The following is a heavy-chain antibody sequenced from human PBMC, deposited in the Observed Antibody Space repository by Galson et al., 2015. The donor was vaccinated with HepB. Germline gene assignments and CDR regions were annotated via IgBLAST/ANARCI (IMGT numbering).Heavy chain of an antibody. D-gene: IGHD3-22*01. J-gene: IGHJ4*02. Sequence: SETLSLTCAVYGGSFSGYYWSWIRQPPGKGLEWIGEINHSGSTNYNPSLKSRVTISVDTSKNQFSLKLSSVTAADTAVYYCARGRYYYDSSGYWAHYYFDYWGQGTLVTVSS. CDR2: INHSGST. CDR1: GGSFSGYY. V-gene: IGHV4-34*01. CDR3: ARGRYYYDSSGYWAHYYFDY.